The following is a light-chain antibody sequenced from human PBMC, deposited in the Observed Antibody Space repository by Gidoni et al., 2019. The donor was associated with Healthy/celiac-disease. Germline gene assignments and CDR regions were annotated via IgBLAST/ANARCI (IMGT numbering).Light chain of an antibody. CDR2: EVS. V-gene: IGLV2-14*01. CDR1: SSDVGGYNY. J-gene: IGLJ1*01. Sequence: QSALPQPASVSGSPGQSITISCTGTSSDVGGYNYVSWYQQHPGKAPKLMIYEVSNRPSGVSNRFSGSKSGNTASLTISGLQAEDEADYYCSSYTSSSTLHVFGTGTKVTVL. CDR3: SSYTSSSTLHV.